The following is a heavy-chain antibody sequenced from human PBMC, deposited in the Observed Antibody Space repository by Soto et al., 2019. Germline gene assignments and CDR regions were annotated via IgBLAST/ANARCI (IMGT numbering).Heavy chain of an antibody. CDR2: ISAYNGNT. Sequence: ASVKVSCKASGYTFTSYCISWVRQAPGQGLEWMGWISAYNGNTNYAQKLQGRVTMTTDTSTSTAYMELRSLRSDDTAVYYCASGAIVVVPAAIPWYYYGMDVWGQGTTVTVS. CDR1: GYTFTSYC. CDR3: ASGAIVVVPAAIPWYYYGMDV. D-gene: IGHD2-2*02. J-gene: IGHJ6*02. V-gene: IGHV1-18*01.